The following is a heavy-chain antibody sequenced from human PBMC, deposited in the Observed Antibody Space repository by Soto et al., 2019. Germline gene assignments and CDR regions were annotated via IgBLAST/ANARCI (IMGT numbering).Heavy chain of an antibody. Sequence: ASVKVSCKASGYTFTSYYMHWVRQAPGQGLDWMGIINPSGGSTSYAQKFQGRVTMTRDTSTSTVYMELSSLRSEDTAVYYCARLRRVRSNPHGDYYYYCMDVWGQGATV. V-gene: IGHV1-46*01. CDR2: INPSGGST. CDR1: GYTFTSYY. CDR3: ARLRRVRSNPHGDYYYYCMDV. D-gene: IGHD4-4*01. J-gene: IGHJ6*01.